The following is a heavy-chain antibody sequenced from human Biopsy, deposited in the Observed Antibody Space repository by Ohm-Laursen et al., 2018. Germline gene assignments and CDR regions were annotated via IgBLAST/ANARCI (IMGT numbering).Heavy chain of an antibody. Sequence: SVKASCQASCHTLTKTFINWVRQAPGQGLEWMGFIIPTSGTTSYAEKFQDRVTLNRDTSTGTVYLELNSLIYEDTALYYCARDETGSSVFGPYYYGMDVWGQGTTVTVSS. J-gene: IGHJ6*02. V-gene: IGHV1-46*01. CDR1: CHTLTKTF. D-gene: IGHD3/OR15-3a*01. CDR2: IIPTSGTT. CDR3: ARDETGSSVFGPYYYGMDV.